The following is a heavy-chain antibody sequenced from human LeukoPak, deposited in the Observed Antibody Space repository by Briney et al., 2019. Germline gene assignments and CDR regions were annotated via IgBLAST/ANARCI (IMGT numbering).Heavy chain of an antibody. V-gene: IGHV3-49*04. CDR1: GFNFGDHA. CDR2: IRSKACRWTT. CDR3: SRGPIQLWVHNGVDV. D-gene: IGHD5-18*01. Sequence: GGSLRLSCTTSGFNFGDHAMTWVRQAPGKGLEWVGFIRSKACRWTTEYAASVKGRFTISRDDSKSVVYLQMNSLESEDTAVYYCSRGPIQLWVHNGVDVWGQGTTVTVSS. J-gene: IGHJ6*02.